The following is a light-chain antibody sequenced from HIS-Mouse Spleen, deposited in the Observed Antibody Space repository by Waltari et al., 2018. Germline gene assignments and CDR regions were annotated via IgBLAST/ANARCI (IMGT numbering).Light chain of an antibody. J-gene: IGLJ3*02. Sequence: QSVLTQPPSASGTPGQRVTISCSGSSSNLGSNYVYWYQQPPGTAPKPLIYRNNQRPSGVPDRFSGSKSGTSASLAISGLRSEDEADYYCAAWDDSLSGPVFGGGTKLTVL. V-gene: IGLV1-47*01. CDR1: SSNLGSNY. CDR3: AAWDDSLSGPV. CDR2: RNN.